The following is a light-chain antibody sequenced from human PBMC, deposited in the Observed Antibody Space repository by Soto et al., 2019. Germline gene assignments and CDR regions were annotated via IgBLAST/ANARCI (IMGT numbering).Light chain of an antibody. CDR3: QQYGNAPIT. V-gene: IGKV3-20*01. Sequence: DIVLTQSPGTLSLSPGERASLSCRASQSVSSGHLAWYQQKPGQAPRLLIYGASSRATGIPDRFSGSGSGTDFTLTISRLEPEDYAVYHCQQYGNAPITFGQGTRLENK. J-gene: IGKJ5*01. CDR2: GAS. CDR1: QSVSSGH.